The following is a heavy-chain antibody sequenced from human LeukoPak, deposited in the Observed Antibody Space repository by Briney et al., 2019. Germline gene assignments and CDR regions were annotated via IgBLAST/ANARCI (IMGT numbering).Heavy chain of an antibody. CDR1: GGSISGGDYY. CDR2: IHYTGST. Sequence: SETLSLTCTVSGGSISGGDYYWTWIRQPPGKGLEWIGYIHYTGSTSYNPSLKSRITISPDTSRNQFSLKLSSVTAADTAVYYCARTRLARSSDYWGQGTLVPVSS. J-gene: IGHJ4*02. D-gene: IGHD2-21*01. V-gene: IGHV4-30-4*01. CDR3: ARTRLARSSDY.